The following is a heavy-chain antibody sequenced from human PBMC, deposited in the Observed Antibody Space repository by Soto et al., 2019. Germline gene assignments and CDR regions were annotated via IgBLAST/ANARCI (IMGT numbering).Heavy chain of an antibody. CDR1: GFTFSDYY. CDR3: ARGINTVTIDY. J-gene: IGHJ4*02. CDR2: ISSGGYAI. D-gene: IGHD4-17*01. V-gene: IGHV3-11*01. Sequence: QVQLVESGGGLVKPGGSLRLSCTASGFTFSDYYMTWIRQAPGKGLEWVSYISSGGYAIYYSESVQGRFTISRDKDKNSLFLQMNSLRAEDTALYYCARGINTVTIDYWGQGTLVTVSS.